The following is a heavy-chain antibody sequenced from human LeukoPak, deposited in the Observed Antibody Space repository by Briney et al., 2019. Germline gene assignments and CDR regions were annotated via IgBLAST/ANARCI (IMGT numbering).Heavy chain of an antibody. CDR2: ISYDGSNK. V-gene: IGHV3-30*03. Sequence: PGGSLRLSCAASGFTFSSYSMNWVRQAPGKGLEWVAVISYDGSNKYYADSVKGRFTISRDNSKNTLYLQMNSLRAEDTAVYYCAREGDHTALDYWGQGTLVTVSS. D-gene: IGHD5-18*01. J-gene: IGHJ4*02. CDR3: AREGDHTALDY. CDR1: GFTFSSYS.